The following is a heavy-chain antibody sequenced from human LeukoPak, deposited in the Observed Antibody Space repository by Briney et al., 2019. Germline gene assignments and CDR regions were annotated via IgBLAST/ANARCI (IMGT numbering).Heavy chain of an antibody. CDR1: GFTFSSCS. D-gene: IGHD3-10*01. J-gene: IGHJ4*02. CDR3: ASAHYGSGSYVIDY. V-gene: IGHV3-21*01. CDR2: ISSSGSSI. Sequence: GGSLRLSCAASGFTFSSCSMNWVRQAPGKGLEWVSSISSSGSSIYYADSLKGRFTISRDNAKNSLYLQMNSLRAEDTAVYYCASAHYGSGSYVIDYWGQGTLVTVSS.